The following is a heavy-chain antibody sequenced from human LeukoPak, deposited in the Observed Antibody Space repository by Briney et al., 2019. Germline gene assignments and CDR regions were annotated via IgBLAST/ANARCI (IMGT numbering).Heavy chain of an antibody. Sequence: ASVKVSCKASGYTFTGYYMHWVRQATGQGLEWMGWMNPNSGNTGYAQKFQGRVTMTRNTSISTAYMELSSLRSEDTAVYYCARAARITMVRGVIIPPNWFDPWGQGTLVTVSS. D-gene: IGHD3-10*01. CDR3: ARAARITMVRGVIIPPNWFDP. V-gene: IGHV1-8*02. CDR1: GYTFTGYY. J-gene: IGHJ5*02. CDR2: MNPNSGNT.